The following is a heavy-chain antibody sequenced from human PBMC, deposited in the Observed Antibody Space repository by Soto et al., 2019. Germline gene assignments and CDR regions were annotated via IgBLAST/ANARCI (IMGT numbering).Heavy chain of an antibody. Sequence: PGGSLRLSCAASGFTFSSYAMHWVRQAPGKGLEWVAVISYDGSNKYYADSVKGRFTISRDNSKNTLYLQMNSLRAEDTAVYYCASPVDTVATIPAWGQGTLVTVSS. V-gene: IGHV3-30-3*01. CDR3: ASPVDTVATIPA. J-gene: IGHJ5*02. D-gene: IGHD5-12*01. CDR2: ISYDGSNK. CDR1: GFTFSSYA.